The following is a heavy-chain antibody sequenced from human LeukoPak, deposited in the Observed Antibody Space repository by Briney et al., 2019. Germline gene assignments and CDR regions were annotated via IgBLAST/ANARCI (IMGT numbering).Heavy chain of an antibody. J-gene: IGHJ4*02. CDR2: INHSGST. V-gene: IGHV4-34*01. CDR3: ARTSGGSSSWFYLDY. Sequence: SETLSLTCAVYGGSFSGYYWSWIRQPPGKGLEWIGGINHSGSTNYNPSLKSRVTISVDTSKNQFSLKLSSVTAADTAVYYCARTSGGSSSWFYLDYWGQGTLVTVSS. CDR1: GGSFSGYY. D-gene: IGHD6-13*01.